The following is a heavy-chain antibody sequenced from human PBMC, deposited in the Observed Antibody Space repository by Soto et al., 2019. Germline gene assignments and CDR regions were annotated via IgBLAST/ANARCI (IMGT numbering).Heavy chain of an antibody. CDR2: IYYSGST. CDR1: GGSISSYY. J-gene: IGHJ6*02. V-gene: IGHV4-59*08. CDR3: ARHLVRYYGSEDYYYYGMDV. Sequence: SETLSLTCTVSGGSISSYYWSLIRQPPGKGLEWIGYIYYSGSTNYNPSLKSRVTISVDTSKNQFSLKLSSVTAADTAVYYCARHLVRYYGSEDYYYYGMDVWGQGTTVTVSS. D-gene: IGHD3-10*01.